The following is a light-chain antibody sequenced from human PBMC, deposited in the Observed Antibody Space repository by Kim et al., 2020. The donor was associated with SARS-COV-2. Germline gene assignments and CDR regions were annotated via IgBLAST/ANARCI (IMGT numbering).Light chain of an antibody. Sequence: SSELTQDPAVSVALGKTVRITCLGDTIRSYYAIWYQQKPGKAPILVIYGKNNRRSGNPDRINGSSSGNTASLNITGTQAGDTADYYFNSRDSNDNVVFGG. CDR3: NSRDSNDNVV. J-gene: IGLJ2*01. CDR2: GKN. CDR1: TIRSYY. V-gene: IGLV3-19*01.